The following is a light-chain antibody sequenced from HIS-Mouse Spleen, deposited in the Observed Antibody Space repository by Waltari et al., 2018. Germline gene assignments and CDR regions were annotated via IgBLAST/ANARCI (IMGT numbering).Light chain of an antibody. CDR1: SSDVWSYNL. Sequence: QSALTQPASVSGSPGQSITLSCTGTSSDVWSYNLVSWYQQHPGKAPKLMIYEGSKRPSGVSNRFSGSKSGNTASLTISGLQAEDEADYYCCSYAGSSTVVFGGGTKLTVL. CDR2: EGS. J-gene: IGLJ2*01. V-gene: IGLV2-23*01. CDR3: CSYAGSSTVV.